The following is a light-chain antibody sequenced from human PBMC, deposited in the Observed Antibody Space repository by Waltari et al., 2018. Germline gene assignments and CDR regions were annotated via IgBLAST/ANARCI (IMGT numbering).Light chain of an antibody. Sequence: QSALTQPPSASGSPGQPRTISCTGTSRDVVGCHYISWYQHHPSKAPKLMVYEVNKRPSGVPDRFSGSKSGNTASLTVSGLQAEDESDYYCSSYAGSNHLVFGGGTKLTVL. CDR1: SRDVVGCHY. CDR2: EVN. J-gene: IGLJ3*02. V-gene: IGLV2-8*01. CDR3: SSYAGSNHLV.